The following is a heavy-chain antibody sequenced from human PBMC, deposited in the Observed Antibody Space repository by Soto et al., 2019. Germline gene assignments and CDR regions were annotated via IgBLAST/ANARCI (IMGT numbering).Heavy chain of an antibody. V-gene: IGHV3-23*01. CDR3: ATAISWFPLDY. CDR1: GFSFSKYA. Sequence: EVQLLQSGGGLGQPGGSLRLSCAASGFSFSKYAMTWARQAPGKGLEWVSAISNSGDSTYYADSVKGRFTISRDHSKSTLYLQMNILRLEDTALYYCATAISWFPLDYWGLGTLVTVSS. D-gene: IGHD6-13*01. J-gene: IGHJ4*02. CDR2: ISNSGDST.